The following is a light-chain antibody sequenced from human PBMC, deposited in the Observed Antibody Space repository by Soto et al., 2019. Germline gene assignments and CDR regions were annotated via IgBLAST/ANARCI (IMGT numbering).Light chain of an antibody. Sequence: TQSPSTLSGSVGDRVTITCRASQSVTTYLAWYQQKPGQPPRLLIYDASTRATGVPARFSGSGSGTDFTLTISSLEPEDFAVYYCQQRSNWPPSITFGQGTRLEIK. V-gene: IGKV3-11*01. CDR1: QSVTTY. J-gene: IGKJ5*01. CDR3: QQRSNWPPSIT. CDR2: DAS.